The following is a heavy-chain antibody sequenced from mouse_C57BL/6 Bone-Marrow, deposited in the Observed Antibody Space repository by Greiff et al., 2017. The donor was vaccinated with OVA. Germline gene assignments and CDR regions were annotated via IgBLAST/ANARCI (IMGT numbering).Heavy chain of an antibody. V-gene: IGHV5-4*01. CDR2: ISDGGSYT. J-gene: IGHJ2*01. CDR1: GFTFSSYA. D-gene: IGHD2-5*01. Sequence: EVQLVESGGGLVKPGGSLKLSCAASGFTFSSYAMSWVRQTPEKRLEWVATISDGGSYTYYPDNVKGRFTISRDNAKNNLYLQMSHLKSEDTAMYYCARDRGIVNYFDYWGQGTTLTGSS. CDR3: ARDRGIVNYFDY.